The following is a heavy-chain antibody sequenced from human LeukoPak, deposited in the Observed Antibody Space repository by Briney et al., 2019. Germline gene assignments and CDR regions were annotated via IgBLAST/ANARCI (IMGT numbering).Heavy chain of an antibody. J-gene: IGHJ4*02. CDR1: GGSISSYY. Sequence: PSETLSLTCTVSGGSISSYYWSWIRQSPGKGLEWIGYISYSGSTNYNPSLKSRVTISVDTSKNQFSLKLSSVTAADTAMYICARVSYGYSLGSIDYWGQGTLVTVSS. D-gene: IGHD5-18*01. V-gene: IGHV4-59*01. CDR2: ISYSGST. CDR3: ARVSYGYSLGSIDY.